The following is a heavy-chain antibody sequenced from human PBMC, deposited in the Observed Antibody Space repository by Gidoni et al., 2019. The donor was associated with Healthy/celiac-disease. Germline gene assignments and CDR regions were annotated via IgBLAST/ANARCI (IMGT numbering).Heavy chain of an antibody. CDR3: ASLITTLNWFDP. V-gene: IGHV3-48*03. CDR1: GFTFSSYE. D-gene: IGHD2-2*01. J-gene: IGHJ5*02. CDR2: ISSSGSTI. Sequence: EVQLVESGGGLVQPGGSLRLSCAASGFTFSSYEMNWVRQAPGKGLEWVSYISSSGSTIYYADSVKGRFTISRDNAKNSLYLQMNSLRAEDTAVYYCASLITTLNWFDPWGQGTLVTVSS.